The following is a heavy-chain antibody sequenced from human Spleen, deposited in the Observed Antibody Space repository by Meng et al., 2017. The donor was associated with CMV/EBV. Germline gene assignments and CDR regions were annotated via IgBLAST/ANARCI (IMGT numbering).Heavy chain of an antibody. Sequence: GESLKISCAASGFTFSTSGIHWVRQTPGKGLEWVSTISGGGGNTYYADSVKGRFTISRDNSKNTLYLEMNSLRAEDTAVFYCAKDGIEGYYDSSGYYDYWGQGTLVTVSS. D-gene: IGHD3-22*01. CDR3: AKDGIEGYYDSSGYYDY. V-gene: IGHV3-23*01. J-gene: IGHJ4*02. CDR2: ISGGGGNT. CDR1: GFTFSTSG.